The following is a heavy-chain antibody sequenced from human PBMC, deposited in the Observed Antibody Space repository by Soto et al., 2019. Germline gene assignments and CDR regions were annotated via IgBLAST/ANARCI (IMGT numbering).Heavy chain of an antibody. Sequence: PVKVSCKASGGTFSSYAIRWVRLASVQGLERMGGIIPIFGTATYAQKFQGRVTITADESTSTAYMELSSLRSEDTAVYYCARGLHYYDSSGYYVPDAFDIWGQGTMVTVSS. CDR3: ARGLHYYDSSGYYVPDAFDI. CDR1: GGTFSSYA. J-gene: IGHJ3*02. V-gene: IGHV1-69*13. CDR2: IIPIFGTA. D-gene: IGHD3-22*01.